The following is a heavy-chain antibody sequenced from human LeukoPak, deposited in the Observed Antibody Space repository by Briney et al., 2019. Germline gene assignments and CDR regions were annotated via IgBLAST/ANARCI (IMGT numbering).Heavy chain of an antibody. CDR3: VRTPPNWGADF. J-gene: IGHJ4*02. CDR1: GYTFTSYD. CDR2: MSPNSGNT. V-gene: IGHV1-8*01. Sequence: ASVKVSCKASGYTFTSYDINWVRQATGQRLEWMGWMSPNSGNTGYAQKFQGRVTMTRDTSISTAYMELSSLRFEDTAVYYCVRTPPNWGADFWGQGTLVTVSS. D-gene: IGHD7-27*01.